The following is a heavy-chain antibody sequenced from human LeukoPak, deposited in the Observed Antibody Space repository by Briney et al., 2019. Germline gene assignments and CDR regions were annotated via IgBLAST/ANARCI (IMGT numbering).Heavy chain of an antibody. D-gene: IGHD2-15*01. V-gene: IGHV3-49*03. CDR3: TRAGRYCSGGSCYSFY. CDR2: IRSKAHGGTT. Sequence: PGGSLRLSCTASGFTFGDYAMGWFRQAPGEGLEWVGFIRSKAHGGTTEYAASVKGRFTISRDDSKSIAYLQMDSLKTEDTAVYYCTRAGRYCSGGSCYSFYWGQGTLVTVSS. J-gene: IGHJ4*02. CDR1: GFTFGDYA.